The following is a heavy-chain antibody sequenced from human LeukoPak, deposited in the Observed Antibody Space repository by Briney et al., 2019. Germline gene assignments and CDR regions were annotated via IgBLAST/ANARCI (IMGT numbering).Heavy chain of an antibody. CDR2: INPNSGGT. Sequence: ASVKVSCKASGYTFTGYYMHWVRQAPGQGLEWMGWINPNSGGTNYAQKFQGRVTMTRDTSISTAYKELSRLRSDDTAVYYCARARPGGYYYYYYGMDVWGQGTTVTVSS. CDR3: ARARPGGYYYYYYGMDV. V-gene: IGHV1-2*02. CDR1: GYTFTGYY. J-gene: IGHJ6*02. D-gene: IGHD6-6*01.